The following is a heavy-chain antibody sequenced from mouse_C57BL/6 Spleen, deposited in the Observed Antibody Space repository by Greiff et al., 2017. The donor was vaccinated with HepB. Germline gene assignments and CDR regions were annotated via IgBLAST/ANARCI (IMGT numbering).Heavy chain of an antibody. CDR1: GYTFTSYW. D-gene: IGHD4-1*01. J-gene: IGHJ2*01. CDR3: ADGAGTGDFDY. V-gene: IGHV1-64*01. Sequence: QVQLKESGAELVKPGASVKLSCKASGYTFTSYWMHWVKQRPGQGLEWIGMIHPNSGSTNYNEKFKSKATLTVDKSSSTAYMQLSSLTSEDSAVLSCADGAGTGDFDYWGQGTTLTVSS. CDR2: IHPNSGST.